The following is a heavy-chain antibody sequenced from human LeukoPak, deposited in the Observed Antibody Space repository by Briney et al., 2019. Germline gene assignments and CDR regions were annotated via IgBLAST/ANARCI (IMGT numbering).Heavy chain of an antibody. CDR2: ISYDGSNK. D-gene: IGHD3-22*01. V-gene: IGHV3-30-3*01. CDR1: GFTFSSYA. CDR3: ARVLAARDYYDRGDYFDY. Sequence: PGRSLRLSCAASGFTFSSYAMHWVRQAPGKGLEWVAVISYDGSNKYYADSVKGRFTISRDNSKNTLYLQMNSLRAEDTAVYYCARVLAARDYYDRGDYFDYWGQGTLVTVSS. J-gene: IGHJ4*02.